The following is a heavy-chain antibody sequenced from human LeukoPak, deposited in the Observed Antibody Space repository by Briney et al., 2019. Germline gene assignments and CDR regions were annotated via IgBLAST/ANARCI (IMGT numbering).Heavy chain of an antibody. CDR3: ARLPWYPHTYFDY. D-gene: IGHD6-13*01. Sequence: GESLKISCTGSGYSFTSLWIGWVRQMPGKGLEWMGIIYPGDSDTRYSPSFEGQVTISADKSISTAYLQWSSLKASDTAMYYCARLPWYPHTYFDYWGQGTLVTVSS. J-gene: IGHJ4*02. V-gene: IGHV5-51*01. CDR2: IYPGDSDT. CDR1: GYSFTSLW.